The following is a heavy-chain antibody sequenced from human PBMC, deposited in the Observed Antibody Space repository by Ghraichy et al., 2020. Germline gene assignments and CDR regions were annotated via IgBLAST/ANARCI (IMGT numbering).Heavy chain of an antibody. Sequence: GGSLRLSCAASGFTFSSHSMSWVRQAPGKGLEWVSAISGTGGSTYYAYSVKGRFTISRDNSKNTLDLQMTSLTAEDTAVYYCAKGEILRYFDWSAWGQGTLVTVSS. V-gene: IGHV3-23*01. CDR1: GFTFSSHS. CDR3: AKGEILRYFDWSA. CDR2: ISGTGGST. J-gene: IGHJ5*02. D-gene: IGHD3-9*01.